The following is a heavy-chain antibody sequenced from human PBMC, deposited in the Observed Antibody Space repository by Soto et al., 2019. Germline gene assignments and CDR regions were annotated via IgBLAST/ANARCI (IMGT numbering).Heavy chain of an antibody. CDR3: ARDRASRPYSSSFEIDY. V-gene: IGHV1-2*04. J-gene: IGHJ4*02. CDR2: INPNSGGT. Sequence: ASVKVSCKASGYTFTGYYMHWVRQAPGQGLEWMGWINPNSGGTNYAQKFQGWVTMTRVTPISTAYMELSSLRSDDTAVYYCARDRASRPYSSSFEIDYCGEGTLVTFSS. CDR1: GYTFTGYY. D-gene: IGHD6-6*01.